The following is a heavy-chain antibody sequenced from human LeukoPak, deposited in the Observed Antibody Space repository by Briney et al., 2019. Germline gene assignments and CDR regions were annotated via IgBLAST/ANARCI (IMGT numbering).Heavy chain of an antibody. CDR1: GYSISSGYY. J-gene: IGHJ6*04. Sequence: SETLSLTCAVSGYSISSGYYWGWIRQPPGKGLEWIGSIFHSGSTYYNPSLKSRVNMSVDTSKNQISLKLSSVNAADTAVYYCARASGSYGSGSYYYYGMDVWGKGTTVTVSS. CDR2: IFHSGST. V-gene: IGHV4-38-2*01. D-gene: IGHD3-10*01. CDR3: ARASGSYGSGSYYYYGMDV.